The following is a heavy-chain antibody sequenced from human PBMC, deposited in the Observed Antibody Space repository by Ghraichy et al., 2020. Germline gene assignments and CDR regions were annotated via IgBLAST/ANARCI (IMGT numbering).Heavy chain of an antibody. J-gene: IGHJ4*02. CDR3: AREWRVRGTNDY. CDR2: ISYDGKNE. V-gene: IGHV3-30*04. Sequence: GGSLRLSCATSGFTFSNYVMNWVRQAPDKGLEWVAVISYDGKNEYYADSVKGRFTISRDNSKNTLYLQMSNLRADDTAVYHCAREWRVRGTNDYWGQGTLVTVSS. D-gene: IGHD3-10*01. CDR1: GFTFSNYV.